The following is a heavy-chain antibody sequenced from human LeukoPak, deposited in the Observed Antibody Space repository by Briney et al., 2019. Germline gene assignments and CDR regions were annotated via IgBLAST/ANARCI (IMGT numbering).Heavy chain of an antibody. D-gene: IGHD6-6*01. CDR3: TSSSLGYYYGMDV. J-gene: IGHJ6*02. CDR2: VRSKANSYAT. V-gene: IGHV3-73*01. CDR1: GFTFSGSA. Sequence: PGGSLRLSCAASGFTFSGSAMHWVRQASGKGLEWVGRVRSKANSYATAYAASVKGRFTISRDDSKNTAYLQMNSLKTEDTAVYYCTSSSLGYYYGMDVWGQGTTVTVSS.